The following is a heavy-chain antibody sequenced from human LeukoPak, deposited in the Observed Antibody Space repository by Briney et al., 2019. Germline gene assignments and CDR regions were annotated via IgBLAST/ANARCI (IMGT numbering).Heavy chain of an antibody. V-gene: IGHV3-23*01. CDR2: ISGSGGST. D-gene: IGHD5-12*01. Sequence: GGSLRLSCARSGFTFSSYAMSWVRQAPGKGLEWVSAISGSGGSTYYADSVKGRFTISRDNSKNTLYLQMNSLRAEDTAVYYCAKHLGLRYDAFDIWGQGTMVTVSS. J-gene: IGHJ3*02. CDR1: GFTFSSYA. CDR3: AKHLGLRYDAFDI.